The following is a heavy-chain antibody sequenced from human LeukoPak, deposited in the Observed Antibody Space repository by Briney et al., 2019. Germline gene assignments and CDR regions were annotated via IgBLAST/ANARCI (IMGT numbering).Heavy chain of an antibody. CDR3: ARVLITRFYYDISGPVNL. V-gene: IGHV3-66*01. CDR1: GFTVSSHY. J-gene: IGHJ5*02. D-gene: IGHD3-22*01. Sequence: GGSLRLSCAASGFTVSSHYMSWVRQAPGKGLEWVSLIYSAGSVYYAGSVKDRFSISGDDSKNTLDLQMNTLRAEDTAVYYCARVLITRFYYDISGPVNLWGQGTLVTVSS. CDR2: IYSAGSV.